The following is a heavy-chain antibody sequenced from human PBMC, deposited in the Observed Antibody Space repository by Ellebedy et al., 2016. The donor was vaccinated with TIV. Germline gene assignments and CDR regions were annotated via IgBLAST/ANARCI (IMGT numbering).Heavy chain of an antibody. Sequence: ETLSLTXAVFRGSFSGHYWNWVRQPPGKGLEWVANIDQDGSEENYVDSVKGRFIISRDNAKKSLYLQMNSLRAEDTAVYYCARMDHRGSGWYFDYWGQGTLVTVSS. CDR1: RGSFSGHY. CDR2: IDQDGSEE. V-gene: IGHV3-7*03. D-gene: IGHD6-19*01. J-gene: IGHJ4*02. CDR3: ARMDHRGSGWYFDY.